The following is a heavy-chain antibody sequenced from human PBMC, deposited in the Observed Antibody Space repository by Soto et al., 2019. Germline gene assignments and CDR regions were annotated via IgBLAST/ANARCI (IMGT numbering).Heavy chain of an antibody. Sequence: EVQLVESGGGLVQPGGSLRLSCSASGFTFSSYAMHWVRQAPGKGLEYVSAISNNGGSTYYADSVKGRFTISRDNSKNTLYLHMSSLRAEDTAVYYCVKAGQSLWFGEYDFWGQGTLVTVSS. CDR3: VKAGQSLWFGEYDF. D-gene: IGHD3-10*01. CDR1: GFTFSSYA. CDR2: ISNNGGST. V-gene: IGHV3-64D*06. J-gene: IGHJ4*02.